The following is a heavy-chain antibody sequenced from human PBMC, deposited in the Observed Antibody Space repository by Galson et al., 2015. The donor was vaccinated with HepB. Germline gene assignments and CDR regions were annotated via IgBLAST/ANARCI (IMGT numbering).Heavy chain of an antibody. Sequence: SLRLSCAASGFTFSTYAVHWVRQAPGKGLEWVALIPYDVRNKDYADSVKGRFTISRDNSKNTLYLQMNSLRAEDTAVYYCARGVGYGDFTFDSWGPGTLVTVSS. CDR1: GFTFSTYA. CDR3: ARGVGYGDFTFDS. J-gene: IGHJ4*02. V-gene: IGHV3-30*04. D-gene: IGHD4-17*01. CDR2: IPYDVRNK.